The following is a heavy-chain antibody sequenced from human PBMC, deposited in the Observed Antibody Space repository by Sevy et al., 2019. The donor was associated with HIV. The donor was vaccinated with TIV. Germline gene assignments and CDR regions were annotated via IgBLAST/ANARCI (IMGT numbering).Heavy chain of an antibody. CDR1: GLRFSNYN. J-gene: IGHJ6*02. D-gene: IGHD6-13*01. V-gene: IGHV3-21*01. CDR3: AGEKEQLVLWPYYGMDV. CDR2: ISNSSSYI. Sequence: GGSLRLSCAASGLRFSNYNMNWVRQAPGQGLELVACISNSSSYIYYVDSVKGRFTISRDNAKNSLYLQMNSLRAEDTAVYYGAGEKEQLVLWPYYGMDVWGQGTTVTVSS.